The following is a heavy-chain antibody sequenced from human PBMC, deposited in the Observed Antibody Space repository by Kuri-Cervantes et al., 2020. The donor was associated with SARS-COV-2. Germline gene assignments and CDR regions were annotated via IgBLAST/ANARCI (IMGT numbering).Heavy chain of an antibody. CDR1: GFTFDDYA. Sequence: SLKISCAASGFTFDDYAMHWVRQAPGKGLEWVSGISWNSGSIGYADSVKGRFTISRDNAKNMLYLQMNSLRDEDTSVYYCARVWIAAAGTGFDLWGQGTLVTVSS. D-gene: IGHD6-13*01. CDR3: ARVWIAAAGTGFDL. J-gene: IGHJ4*02. V-gene: IGHV3-9*01. CDR2: ISWNSGSI.